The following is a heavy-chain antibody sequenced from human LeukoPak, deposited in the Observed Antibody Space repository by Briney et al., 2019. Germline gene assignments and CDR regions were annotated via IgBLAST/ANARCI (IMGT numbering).Heavy chain of an antibody. D-gene: IGHD3-9*01. CDR1: GYTFTSYF. V-gene: IGHV1-46*01. Sequence: ASVKVSCKASGYTFTSYFMHWVRQAPGQGLEWMGIINPSGGSTSYAQKFQGRVTMTRDTSTSTVYMELSSLRSEDTAVYYCARTGSHNYDILTGYPHWGQGTLVTVSS. CDR2: INPSGGST. J-gene: IGHJ4*02. CDR3: ARTGSHNYDILTGYPH.